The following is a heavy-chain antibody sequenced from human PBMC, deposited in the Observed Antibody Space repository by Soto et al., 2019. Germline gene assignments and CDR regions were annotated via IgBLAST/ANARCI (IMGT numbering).Heavy chain of an antibody. J-gene: IGHJ6*02. Sequence: AASVKVSCKASGGTFSSYAISWVRQAPGQELEGMGGIIPIFGTANYAQKFQGRVTITADESTGTAYMELSSLRSEDTAVYYCATRPFPRDSSSSGRSYYYGMDVWGQGTTVTVS. CDR3: ATRPFPRDSSSSGRSYYYGMDV. CDR1: GGTFSSYA. D-gene: IGHD6-6*01. CDR2: IIPIFGTA. V-gene: IGHV1-69*13.